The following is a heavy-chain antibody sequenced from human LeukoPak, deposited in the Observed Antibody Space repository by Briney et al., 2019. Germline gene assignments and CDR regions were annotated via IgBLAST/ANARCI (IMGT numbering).Heavy chain of an antibody. D-gene: IGHD3-9*01. CDR1: GFTFSNYA. Sequence: GGSLRLSCAASGFTFSNYAMSWVRQAPGKGLEWVSAITGSGGNTYYADSVKGRFTISRDNSKNTVFLQMNSLGAEDTAVYYCAKWGDYGVLTGYYVSDYWGQGTLVTVSS. CDR2: ITGSGGNT. J-gene: IGHJ4*02. CDR3: AKWGDYGVLTGYYVSDY. V-gene: IGHV3-23*01.